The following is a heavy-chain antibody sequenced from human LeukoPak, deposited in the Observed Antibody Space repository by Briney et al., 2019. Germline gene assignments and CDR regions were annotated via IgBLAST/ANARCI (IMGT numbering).Heavy chain of an antibody. CDR3: ARVGYSSEADY. Sequence: SETLSLTCSVSGGSISSYYWSWIRQPPGKGLEWIGYIHYIGSTNYNPSLKSRVTISLDMSKNQFSLKLSSVTAVDTAVYYCARVGYSSEADYWGQGTLVTVSS. CDR1: GGSISSYY. CDR2: IHYIGST. D-gene: IGHD6-19*01. J-gene: IGHJ4*02. V-gene: IGHV4-59*01.